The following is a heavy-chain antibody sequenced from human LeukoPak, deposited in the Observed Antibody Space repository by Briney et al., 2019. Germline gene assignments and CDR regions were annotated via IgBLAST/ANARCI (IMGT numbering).Heavy chain of an antibody. J-gene: IGHJ6*03. CDR2: INHSGST. V-gene: IGHV4-34*01. Sequence: PSETLSLTCAVYGGSFSGYYWSLIRQPPGKGLEWIGEINHSGSTNYNPSLKSRVTISVDTSKNQFSLKLSSVTAADTAVYYCGRVNYYHYYMDVWGKGTTVTVSS. CDR3: GRVNYYHYYMDV. CDR1: GGSFSGYY.